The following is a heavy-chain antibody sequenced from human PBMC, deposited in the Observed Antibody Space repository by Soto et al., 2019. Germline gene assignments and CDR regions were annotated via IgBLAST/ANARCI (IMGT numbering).Heavy chain of an antibody. CDR3: AKRRPIVATIGPDYYFDY. J-gene: IGHJ4*02. Sequence: GGSLRLSCAASGFTFSSYAMSWVRQAPGKGLEWVSAISGSGGSTYYADSVKGRFTISRDNSKNTLYLQMNSLRAEDTAVYYCAKRRPIVATIGPDYYFDYWGQGTLVTVSS. D-gene: IGHD5-12*01. CDR1: GFTFSSYA. CDR2: ISGSGGST. V-gene: IGHV3-23*01.